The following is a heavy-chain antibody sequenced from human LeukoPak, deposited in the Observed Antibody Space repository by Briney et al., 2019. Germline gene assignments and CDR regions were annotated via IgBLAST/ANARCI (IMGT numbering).Heavy chain of an antibody. V-gene: IGHV3-21*01. D-gene: IGHD3-22*01. CDR2: ISSSSSYI. CDR3: ARGYYYDSSGSILGPYYYYYMDV. J-gene: IGHJ6*03. CDR1: GFTFSSYS. Sequence: GGSLRLSCAASGFTFSSYSMNWVRQAPGKGLEWVSSISSSSSYIYYADSAKGRFTISRDNAKNSLYLQMNSLRAEDTAVYYCARGYYYDSSGSILGPYYYYYMDVWGKGTTVTISS.